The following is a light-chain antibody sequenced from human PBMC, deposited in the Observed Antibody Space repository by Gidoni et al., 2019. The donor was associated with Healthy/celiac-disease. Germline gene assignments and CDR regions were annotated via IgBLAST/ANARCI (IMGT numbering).Light chain of an antibody. V-gene: IGLV2-14*01. CDR3: SSYTSSSTLDVV. Sequence: SALTQPASVSGSPGQSITISCTGTSSDVGCYNYVSWYQPHPGKAPKLMIYEVSNRPSGVSNRFSGSKSGNTASLTISGLQAEDEADYYCSSYTSSSTLDVVFGGGTKLTVL. CDR1: SSDVGCYNY. J-gene: IGLJ2*01. CDR2: EVS.